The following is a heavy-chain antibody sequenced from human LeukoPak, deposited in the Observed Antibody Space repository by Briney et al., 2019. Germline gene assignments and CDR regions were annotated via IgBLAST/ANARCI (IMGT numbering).Heavy chain of an antibody. CDR2: IYSGGST. J-gene: IGHJ4*02. D-gene: IGHD3-22*01. Sequence: PGGALVLSCSASGFTVSSNYMSWVRQAPGKGLEWVSVIYSGGSTYYADSVKSRFTISRDNSKNTLYLQMNSLRAEDAAVYYCAREPYDSSGYFYSWGQGTLVTVSS. CDR3: AREPYDSSGYFYS. CDR1: GFTVSSNY. V-gene: IGHV3-53*01.